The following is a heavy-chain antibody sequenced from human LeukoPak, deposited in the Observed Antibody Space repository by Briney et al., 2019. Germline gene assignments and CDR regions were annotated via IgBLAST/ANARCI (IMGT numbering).Heavy chain of an antibody. CDR1: GFTVSSNY. J-gene: IGHJ4*02. V-gene: IGHV3-53*01. CDR3: ARGDGYNYVGY. Sequence: PGGSLRLSCAASGFTVSSNYMSWVRQAPGKGLEWVSIIFGSGSTYYADSVKGRFTISRDNSKSTLYLQMNSLRAEDTAVYYCARGDGYNYVGYWGQGTLVTVSS. CDR2: IFGSGST. D-gene: IGHD5-24*01.